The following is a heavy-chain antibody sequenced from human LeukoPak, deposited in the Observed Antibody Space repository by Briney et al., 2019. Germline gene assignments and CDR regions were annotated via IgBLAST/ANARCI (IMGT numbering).Heavy chain of an antibody. V-gene: IGHV5-51*01. CDR1: GYSFTSYW. J-gene: IGHJ4*02. CDR2: IYPGDSDT. CDR3: ARHWRGPAAGGLSTFDY. D-gene: IGHD2-2*01. Sequence: GESLKISCKGSGYSFTSYWIGWVRQMPGKGLEWMGIIYPGDSDTRYSPSFQGQVTISADKSISTAYLQWSSLKASDTAMYYCARHWRGPAAGGLSTFDYWGQGTLVTVSS.